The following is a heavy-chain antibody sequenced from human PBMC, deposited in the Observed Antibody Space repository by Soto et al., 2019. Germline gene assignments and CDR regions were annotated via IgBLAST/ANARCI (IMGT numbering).Heavy chain of an antibody. Sequence: GGSLRLSCAASGLMLSSYSMNWVRQAPGKGLEWVSYISSSSLTIYYADSVKGRFTISRDNAKNSLYLHMNSLRDEDTAVYYCARAGDSSTYSPDYWGQGTLVTVSS. CDR3: ARAGDSSTYSPDY. J-gene: IGHJ4*02. CDR1: GLMLSSYS. V-gene: IGHV3-48*02. D-gene: IGHD3-22*01. CDR2: ISSSSLTI.